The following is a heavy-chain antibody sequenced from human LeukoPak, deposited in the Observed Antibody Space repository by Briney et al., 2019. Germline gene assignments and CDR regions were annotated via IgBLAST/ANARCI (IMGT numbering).Heavy chain of an antibody. CDR1: GGSFSGYY. Sequence: SETLSLTCAVYGGSFSGYYWSWIRQPPGKGLEWIGEINHSGSTNYKPSLKSRVTISVDTSKNQFSLKLSSVTAADTGVYYRAREAPYGSGSYYNGPFDYWGQGTLVTVSS. D-gene: IGHD3-10*01. V-gene: IGHV4-34*01. CDR2: INHSGST. J-gene: IGHJ4*02. CDR3: AREAPYGSGSYYNGPFDY.